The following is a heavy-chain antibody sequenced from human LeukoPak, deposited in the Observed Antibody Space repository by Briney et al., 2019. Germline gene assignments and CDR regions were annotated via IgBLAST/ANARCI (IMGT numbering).Heavy chain of an antibody. Sequence: SETLSLTCAVYGGSLSGYYWSWIRQPPGKGLEWIGEINHSGSTNYNPSLKSRVTISVDTSKNQFSLKLSSVTAADTAVYYCASGRYYFDYWGQGTLVTVS. CDR1: GGSLSGYY. J-gene: IGHJ4*02. V-gene: IGHV4-34*01. CDR2: INHSGST. CDR3: ASGRYYFDY.